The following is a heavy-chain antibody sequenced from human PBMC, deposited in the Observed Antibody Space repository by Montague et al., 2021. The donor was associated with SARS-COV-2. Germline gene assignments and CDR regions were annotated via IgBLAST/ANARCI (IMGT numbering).Heavy chain of an antibody. J-gene: IGHJ3*01. CDR1: GGSITNNIDY. CDR2: IYYTGNT. V-gene: IGHV4-39*02. Sequence: SETLSLTCTVSGGSITNNIDYWAWIRRPPGKGLEWIGSIYYTGNTYYNPSLKSRVTISVVTSKYHFTLKLSSVTAAETAVYYCARLKRYFDSSGSPSAFDFWGQGTKVTVSS. D-gene: IGHD3-22*01. CDR3: ARLKRYFDSSGSPSAFDF.